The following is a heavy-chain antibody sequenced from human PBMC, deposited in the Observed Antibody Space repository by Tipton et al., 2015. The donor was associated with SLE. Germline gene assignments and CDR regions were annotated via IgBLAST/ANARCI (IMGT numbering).Heavy chain of an antibody. CDR1: GGSISSGSYS. D-gene: IGHD3-10*01. CDR2: VCNSGST. Sequence: TLSLTCTVSGGSISSGSYSWNWIRQPAGKGLEWIGCVCNSGSTNYDPSLKSRGTISVDTSKNQFSLRLSSVTAADSAVYYCARADGSYFYYFMDVWGKGTTVTVSS. V-gene: IGHV4-61*10. CDR3: ARADGSYFYYFMDV. J-gene: IGHJ6*03.